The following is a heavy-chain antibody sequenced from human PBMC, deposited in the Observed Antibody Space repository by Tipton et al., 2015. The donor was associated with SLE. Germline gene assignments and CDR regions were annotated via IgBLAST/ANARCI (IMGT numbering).Heavy chain of an antibody. J-gene: IGHJ3*02. CDR3: ARGRLSSGYSVGAFDI. CDR1: GFTFSSYA. D-gene: IGHD3-22*01. Sequence: SLRLSCAASGFTFSSYAMSWVRPAPGKGLEWFLAISGSGGSTYYADSVKGRFTISRENSKNTLYLQMNSLRAEDTAVYYCARGRLSSGYSVGAFDIWGQGTMVTGSS. CDR2: ISGSGGST. V-gene: IGHV3-23*01.